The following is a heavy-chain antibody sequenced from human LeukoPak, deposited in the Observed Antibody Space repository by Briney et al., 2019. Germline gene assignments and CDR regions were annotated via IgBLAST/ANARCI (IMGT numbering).Heavy chain of an antibody. J-gene: IGHJ4*02. Sequence: GGSLRLSCAASGFTFSKYDMHWVRQAPGKGLEWVAFIQYDGSNKYYADSVKGRFTISRDNSKDTLYLQMNSLRAEDTAVYYCARDRGGDSLDYWGQGTLVTVSS. CDR1: GFTFSKYD. D-gene: IGHD2-21*02. CDR2: IQYDGSNK. V-gene: IGHV3-30*02. CDR3: ARDRGGDSLDY.